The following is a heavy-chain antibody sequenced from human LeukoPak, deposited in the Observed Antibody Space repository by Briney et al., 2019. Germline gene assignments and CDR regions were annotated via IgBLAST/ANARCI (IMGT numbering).Heavy chain of an antibody. CDR2: IYTSGST. D-gene: IGHD3-3*01. CDR1: GGSSSSGSYY. V-gene: IGHV4-61*02. CDR3: ARVWNDFWSGYLHDAFDI. J-gene: IGHJ3*02. Sequence: SETLSLTCTVSGGSSSSGSYYWSWIRQPAGKGLEWIGRIYTSGSTNYNPSLKSRVTISVDTSKNQFSLKLSSVTAADTAVYYCARVWNDFWSGYLHDAFDIWGQGTMVTVSS.